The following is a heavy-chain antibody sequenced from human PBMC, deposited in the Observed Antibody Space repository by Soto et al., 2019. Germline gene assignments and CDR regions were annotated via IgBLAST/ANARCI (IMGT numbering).Heavy chain of an antibody. CDR3: ARDRGVVIPAVTYGMDV. V-gene: IGHV1-18*01. CDR2: ISSYNGNT. D-gene: IGHD2-2*01. J-gene: IGHJ6*02. CDR1: GYTFSSYG. Sequence: ASVKVSCKASGYTFSSYGFSGVRQAPGQGLEWMGWISSYNGNTRYAQKFQGRVTLTTDTSTSTGYMDLRDLRSDDTAIYYCARDRGVVIPAVTYGMDVWGQGTTVTVSS.